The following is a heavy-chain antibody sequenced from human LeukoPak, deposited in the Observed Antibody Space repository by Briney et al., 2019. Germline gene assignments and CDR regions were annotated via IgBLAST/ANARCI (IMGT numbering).Heavy chain of an antibody. J-gene: IGHJ4*02. CDR3: ASNIVVVPAAISDRDDY. V-gene: IGHV3-30*02. D-gene: IGHD2-2*01. CDR1: GFTFSSYG. CDR2: IRYDGSNK. Sequence: GGSLRLSCAASGFTFSSYGMHWVRQAPGKGLEWVAFIRYDGSNKYYADSVKGRFTISRDNSKNTLYLQMNSLRAEDTAVYYCASNIVVVPAAISDRDDYWGQGTLVTVSS.